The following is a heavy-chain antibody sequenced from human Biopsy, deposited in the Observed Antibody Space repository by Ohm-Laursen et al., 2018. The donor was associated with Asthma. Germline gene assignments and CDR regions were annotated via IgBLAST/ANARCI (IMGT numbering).Heavy chain of an antibody. D-gene: IGHD3-22*01. CDR3: ARDPAGYYYFDY. CDR2: IYYNGRT. V-gene: IGHV4-39*02. Sequence: SDTLSLTCTASGGPISSSSYYWGWIRQPPGKGLEWIGSIYYNGRTYYNPSLKSRVTISVDTSKKQLSLQLSSVTAADTAVYYCARDPAGYYYFDYWGQGTLVTVSS. CDR1: GGPISSSSYY. J-gene: IGHJ4*02.